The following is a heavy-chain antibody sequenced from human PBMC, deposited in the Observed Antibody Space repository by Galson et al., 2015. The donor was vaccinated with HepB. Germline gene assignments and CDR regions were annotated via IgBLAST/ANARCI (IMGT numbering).Heavy chain of an antibody. J-gene: IGHJ4*02. CDR1: GFTFSNAR. CDR3: TTGLSF. V-gene: IGHV3-15*01. Sequence: SLRLSCAASGFTFSNARMSWVRQAPGKGLEWVGHIQSKTDGGTTDYAAPVKGRFTISRDDSKNTLYLQMNSLKTEDTAVYYCTTGLSFWGQGTLVTVSS. CDR2: IQSKTDGGTT. D-gene: IGHD3-16*01.